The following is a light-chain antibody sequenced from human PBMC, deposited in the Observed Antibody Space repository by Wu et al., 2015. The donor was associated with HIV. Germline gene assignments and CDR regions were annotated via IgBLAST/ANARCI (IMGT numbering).Light chain of an antibody. V-gene: IGKV1-5*03. CDR1: QSISSW. Sequence: DIQMTQSPSTLSASVGDRVTITCRASQSISSWLAWYQQKPGKAPKLLIYKASNLEGKVPSRFSGSESGTEFTLTITSLQPDDFATYYCQQFSAYPLTFGQGTKVDI. CDR2: KAS. J-gene: IGKJ1*01. CDR3: QQFSAYPLT.